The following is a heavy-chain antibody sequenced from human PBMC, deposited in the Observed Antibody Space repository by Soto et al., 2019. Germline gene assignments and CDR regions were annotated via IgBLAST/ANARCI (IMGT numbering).Heavy chain of an antibody. V-gene: IGHV1-18*01. CDR2: ISGYNGNT. CDR1: GYTFRSYG. Sequence: ASVKVSCKASGYTFRSYGISWVRQAPGQGLEWMGWISGYNGNTHYSQKFQGKVTMTTDTSTSTAYMELRNLRSGDTAVYYCAKADSNYAGRFSYYYMDVWGTGTMVTVSS. D-gene: IGHD4-4*01. J-gene: IGHJ6*03. CDR3: AKADSNYAGRFSYYYMDV.